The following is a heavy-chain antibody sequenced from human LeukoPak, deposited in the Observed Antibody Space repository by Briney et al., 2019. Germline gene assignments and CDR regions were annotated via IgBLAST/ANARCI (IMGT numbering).Heavy chain of an antibody. Sequence: PSETLSLTCTVSGGSISSSSYYWGWIRQPPGRGLEWIGSIYYSGSTYYNPSLKSRVTILVDTSKNQFSLKLSSVTAADTAVYLCARDGTSAGWFDPWGQGTLVTVSS. CDR3: ARDGTSAGWFDP. CDR2: IYYSGST. CDR1: GGSISSSSYY. V-gene: IGHV4-39*07. D-gene: IGHD6-13*01. J-gene: IGHJ5*02.